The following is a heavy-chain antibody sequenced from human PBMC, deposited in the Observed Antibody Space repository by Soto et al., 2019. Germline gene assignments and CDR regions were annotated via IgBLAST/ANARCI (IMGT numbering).Heavy chain of an antibody. CDR1: GFTFSDYY. V-gene: IGHV3-11*06. D-gene: IGHD1-26*01. CDR2: ISSSSSYT. CDR3: AREGLGSYYSGRAFDI. J-gene: IGHJ3*02. Sequence: QVQLVESGGGLVKPGGSLRLSCAASGFTFSDYYMSWIRQAPGKGLEWVSYISSSSSYTNYADSVKGRFTISRDNAKNSLYRQMNSLRAEDTAVYYCAREGLGSYYSGRAFDIWGQGTMVTVSS.